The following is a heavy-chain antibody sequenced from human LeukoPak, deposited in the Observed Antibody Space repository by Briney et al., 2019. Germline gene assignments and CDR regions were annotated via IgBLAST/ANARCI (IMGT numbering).Heavy chain of an antibody. CDR1: GFTFSSYG. V-gene: IGHV3-23*01. J-gene: IGHJ4*02. CDR2: ISGSGGST. D-gene: IGHD3-22*01. Sequence: PGGSLRLSCAASGFTFSSYGMHWVRQAPGKGLEWVSAISGSGGSTYYADSVKGRFTISRDNSKNTLYLQMNSLRAEDTAVYYCAKGPKKYYDSSGYYHDYWGQGTLVTVSS. CDR3: AKGPKKYYDSSGYYHDY.